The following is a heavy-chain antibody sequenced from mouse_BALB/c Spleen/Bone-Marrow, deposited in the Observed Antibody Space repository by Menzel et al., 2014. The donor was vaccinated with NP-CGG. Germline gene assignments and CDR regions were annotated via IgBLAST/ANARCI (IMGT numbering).Heavy chain of an antibody. J-gene: IGHJ4*01. Sequence: VKLMESGAELAKPGASVKMSCKASGYTFTSYWMHWVKQRPGQGLEWIGYINPSTGYTEYNQKFKDKATLTADKSSSTAYMQLSSLTSEDSAVYYCASYYGSAMDYWGQGTSVTVSS. V-gene: IGHV1-7*01. CDR3: ASYYGSAMDY. CDR1: GYTFTSYW. CDR2: INPSTGYT. D-gene: IGHD1-1*01.